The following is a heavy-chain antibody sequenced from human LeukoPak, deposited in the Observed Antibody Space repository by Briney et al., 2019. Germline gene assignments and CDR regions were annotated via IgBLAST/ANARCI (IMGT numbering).Heavy chain of an antibody. CDR2: INHSGST. D-gene: IGHD6-13*01. CDR1: GGSFSGYY. J-gene: IGHJ4*02. V-gene: IGHV4-34*01. Sequence: PSETLSLTCAVYGGSFSGYYWSWIRQPPGEGLEWIGEINHSGSTNYNPSPKSRVTISVDTSKNQFSLKLSSVTAADTAVYYCAGTGGIAAAGLDYWGQGTLVTVSS. CDR3: AGTGGIAAAGLDY.